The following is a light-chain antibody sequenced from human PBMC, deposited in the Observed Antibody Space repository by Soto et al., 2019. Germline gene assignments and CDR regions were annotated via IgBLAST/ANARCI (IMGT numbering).Light chain of an antibody. V-gene: IGLV1-47*01. Sequence: QSVLTQPPSASGTPGQRVTISCSGSSSNIESNFVYWYQQFPGKAPRLLIYRNNQRPSGVPDRFSGSKSGTSASLAISALRSEDEADYYCTVWDDSLRGRLFGGGTQLTVL. CDR3: TVWDDSLRGRL. CDR2: RNN. J-gene: IGLJ2*01. CDR1: SSNIESNF.